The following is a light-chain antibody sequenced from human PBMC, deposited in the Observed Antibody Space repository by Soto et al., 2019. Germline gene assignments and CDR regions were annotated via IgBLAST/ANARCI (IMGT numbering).Light chain of an antibody. Sequence: DMQMTQSPSSLSASVGDRVTITCRASQSISSYLNWYQQKPGKAPKLLIYAASSLQSGVPSRFSGSGSGTDFTLTISSLQPEDFATYYCQQSYSTPLTFGRGTKVAIK. CDR1: QSISSY. V-gene: IGKV1-39*01. CDR2: AAS. CDR3: QQSYSTPLT. J-gene: IGKJ4*01.